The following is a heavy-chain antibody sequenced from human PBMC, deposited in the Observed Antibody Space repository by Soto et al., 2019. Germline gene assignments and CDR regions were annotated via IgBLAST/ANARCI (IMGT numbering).Heavy chain of an antibody. D-gene: IGHD6-19*01. CDR1: GYTFTSYD. V-gene: IGHV1-8*01. CDR2: MNPNSGNT. Sequence: QVQLVQSGAEVKKPGASVKVSCKASGYTFTSYDITSVRQATGQGLEWMGWMNPNSGNTGYAQKFQGRVTMTRNTSISTAYMELSSLRSEDTAVYYCARSLYSSGAGGSQHWGQGTLVTVSS. J-gene: IGHJ1*01. CDR3: ARSLYSSGAGGSQH.